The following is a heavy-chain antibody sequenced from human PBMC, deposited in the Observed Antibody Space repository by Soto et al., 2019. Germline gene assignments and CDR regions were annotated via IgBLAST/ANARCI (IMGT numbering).Heavy chain of an antibody. V-gene: IGHV3-11*06. D-gene: IGHD2-2*01. CDR2: ISSSSSYT. Sequence: VGSLRLSCVASGFTFSDYYMSWIRQAPGKGLEWVSYISSSSSYTNYADSVKGRFTISRDNAKNSLYLQMNSLRAEDTAVYYCARGRWAAARYFDYWGQGTLVTVSS. CDR1: GFTFSDYY. J-gene: IGHJ4*02. CDR3: ARGRWAAARYFDY.